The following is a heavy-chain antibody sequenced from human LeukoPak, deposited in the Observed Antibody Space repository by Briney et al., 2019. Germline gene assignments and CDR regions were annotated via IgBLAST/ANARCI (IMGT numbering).Heavy chain of an antibody. CDR3: AKYQALCFDS. CDR2: IRQDGSEK. CDR1: GFTFSNYW. D-gene: IGHD2-2*01. J-gene: IGHJ4*02. V-gene: IGHV3-7*05. Sequence: GGSLRLSCAASGFTFSNYWMSWVRQAPGKGLEWVANIRQDGSEKYYVDSVKGRFTISRDNAKSSLYLRMNSLRAEDTAVYYCAKYQALCFDSWGQGTLVTVSS.